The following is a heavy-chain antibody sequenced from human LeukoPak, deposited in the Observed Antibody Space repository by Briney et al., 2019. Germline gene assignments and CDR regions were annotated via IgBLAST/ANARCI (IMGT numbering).Heavy chain of an antibody. D-gene: IGHD6-6*01. CDR2: ISYDGSNK. CDR1: GFTFSSYG. J-gene: IGHJ5*02. V-gene: IGHV3-30*18. CDR3: AKEMYSSSSWDWFDP. Sequence: GGSLRLSCAASGFTFSSYGMHWVRQAPGKGLEWVAVISYDGSNKYYADSVKGRFTTSRDNSKNTLYLQMNSLRAEDTAVYYCAKEMYSSSSWDWFDPWGQGTLVTVSS.